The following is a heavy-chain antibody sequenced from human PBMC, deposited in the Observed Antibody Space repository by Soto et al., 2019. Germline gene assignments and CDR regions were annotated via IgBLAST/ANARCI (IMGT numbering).Heavy chain of an antibody. D-gene: IGHD2-15*01. CDR3: ARTRYGGNPYRYYYGMDV. CDR1: GYSFTSYW. CDR2: IDPSDSYT. J-gene: IGHJ6*02. V-gene: IGHV5-10-1*01. Sequence: GESLKISCKGSGYSFTSYWISWVRQMPGKGLEWMGRIDPSDSYTNYSPSFQGHVTISADESISTAYLQWSSLKASDTAMYYCARTRYGGNPYRYYYGMDVWGQGTTVTVSS.